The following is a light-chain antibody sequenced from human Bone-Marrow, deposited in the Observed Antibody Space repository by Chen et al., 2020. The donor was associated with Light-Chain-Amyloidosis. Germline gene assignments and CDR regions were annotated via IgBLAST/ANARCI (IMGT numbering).Light chain of an antibody. CDR1: SSDVGGYNY. CDR2: DVG. V-gene: IGLV2-14*03. J-gene: IGLJ2*01. Sequence: QPALSHPASASGSPGQSITISCTGTSSDVGGYNYVSWYQQHPGKAPKVMIYDVGNRPSGVSNRFSGSKSGNTASLTISGLQAEDEADYYCSSYTSSSTLVFGGGTKLTVL. CDR3: SSYTSSSTLV.